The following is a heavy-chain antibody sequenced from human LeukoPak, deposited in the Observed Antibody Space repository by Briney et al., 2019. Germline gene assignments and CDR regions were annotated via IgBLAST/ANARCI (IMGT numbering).Heavy chain of an antibody. Sequence: ASVKVSCKASGYTFTGSYMHWVRQAPGQGLEWMGWINPNNGGTNYAQKFQGRVTMTRDTSISTAYMELSRLRSDDTAVYYCARESSLSGYSSDAFDIWGQGTMVTVSS. D-gene: IGHD3-22*01. J-gene: IGHJ3*02. V-gene: IGHV1-2*02. CDR1: GYTFTGSY. CDR2: INPNNGGT. CDR3: ARESSLSGYSSDAFDI.